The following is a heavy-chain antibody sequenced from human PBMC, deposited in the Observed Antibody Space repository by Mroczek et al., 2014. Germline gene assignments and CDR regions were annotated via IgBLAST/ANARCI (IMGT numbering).Heavy chain of an antibody. V-gene: IGHV4-30-4*01. Sequence: QVQLQESGPGLVKPSQTLSLTCTVSGGSISSGDYYWSWIRQPPGKGLEWIGYIYYSGSTYYNPSLKSRVTISVDTSKNQFSLKLSSVTAADTAVYYCARVVGYYDSSGYYYGDYFDYWGQGTLVTVSS. CDR1: GGSISSGDYY. J-gene: IGHJ4*02. CDR2: IYYSGST. CDR3: ARVVGYYDSSGYYYGDYFDY. D-gene: IGHD3-22*01.